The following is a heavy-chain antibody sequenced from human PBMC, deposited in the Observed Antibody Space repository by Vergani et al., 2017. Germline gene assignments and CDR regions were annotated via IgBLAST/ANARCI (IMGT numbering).Heavy chain of an antibody. Sequence: QVQLVQSGAEVKKPGASVKVSCKASGYTFTSYGISWVRQAPGQGLEWMGWISAYNGNTNYAQKLQGRVNMTTDTSTSTAYMELRSLRSDDTAVYYCARDVFGPGTHPRLDYWGQGTLVTVSS. J-gene: IGHJ4*02. V-gene: IGHV1-18*01. CDR3: ARDVFGPGTHPRLDY. CDR2: ISAYNGNT. CDR1: GYTFTSYG. D-gene: IGHD1-1*01.